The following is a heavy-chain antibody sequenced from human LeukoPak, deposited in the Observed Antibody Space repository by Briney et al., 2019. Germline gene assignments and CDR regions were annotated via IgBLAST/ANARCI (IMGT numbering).Heavy chain of an antibody. CDR2: ISYDGSNK. Sequence: GGSLRLSCAASGFTFSSYGMHWVRQAPGKGLEWVAVISYDGSNKYYADSVKGRFTISRDNSKNTLYLQMNSLRAEDTAVYYCAQIGDDYGDYGYFQHWGQGTLVTVSS. CDR1: GFTFSSYG. J-gene: IGHJ1*01. D-gene: IGHD4-17*01. CDR3: AQIGDDYGDYGYFQH. V-gene: IGHV3-30*19.